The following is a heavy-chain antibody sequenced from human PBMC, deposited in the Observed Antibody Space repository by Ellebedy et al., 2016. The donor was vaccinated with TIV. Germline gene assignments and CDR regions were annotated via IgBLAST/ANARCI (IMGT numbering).Heavy chain of an antibody. D-gene: IGHD6-19*01. CDR2: IYHSGAT. CDR3: ARQPYSSTSPDGMDV. Sequence: SETLSLTCSVSGDSISSFNWCCWVRTPPGKGLEWIGEIYHSGATNYTPSLRGRVSMSVDKSNNQFSLKVTSVTAADTAVYFCARQPYSSTSPDGMDVWGQGTMVTVSS. CDR1: GDSISSFNW. J-gene: IGHJ6*02. V-gene: IGHV4-4*02.